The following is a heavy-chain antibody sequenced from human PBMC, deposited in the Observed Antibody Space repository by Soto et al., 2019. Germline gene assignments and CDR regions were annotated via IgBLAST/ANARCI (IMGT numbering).Heavy chain of an antibody. CDR3: AKDEYPSGWYMGYYFDY. J-gene: IGHJ4*02. Sequence: PGGSLRLSCAASGFIFSGYAMTWVRQAPGKGLEWVSSISGSDGTTSYADSVKGRFTISRDSSKNTLYLQMNSLRAEDTAVYYCAKDEYPSGWYMGYYFDYWGQGTLVTVS. V-gene: IGHV3-23*01. CDR2: ISGSDGTT. D-gene: IGHD6-19*01. CDR1: GFIFSGYA.